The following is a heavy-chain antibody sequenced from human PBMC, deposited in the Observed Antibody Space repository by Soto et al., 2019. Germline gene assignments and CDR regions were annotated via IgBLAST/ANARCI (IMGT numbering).Heavy chain of an antibody. J-gene: IGHJ4*02. CDR2: IYYSGST. D-gene: IGHD6-13*01. CDR1: GGSISSSNYY. V-gene: IGHV4-39*01. Sequence: SETLSLTCTASGGSISSSNYYWGWIHQPPGQGLEWIGSIYYSGSTYYNPSLKSRVTISVDTSKNQFSLKLTSVTAADTAVYYCARPGGSGWFYFDSWGQGSQVTVSS. CDR3: ARPGGSGWFYFDS.